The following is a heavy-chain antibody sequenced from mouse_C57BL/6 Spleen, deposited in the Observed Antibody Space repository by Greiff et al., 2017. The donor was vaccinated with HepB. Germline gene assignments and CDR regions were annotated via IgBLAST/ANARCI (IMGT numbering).Heavy chain of an antibody. CDR2: IDPSDSYT. J-gene: IGHJ2*01. CDR1: GYTFTSYW. V-gene: IGHV1-69*01. CDR3: ARGGYLDY. Sequence: QVQLQQPGAELVMPGASVKLSCKASGYTFTSYWMHWVKQRPGQGLEWIGEIDPSDSYTNYNQKFKGKSTLTVDKSSSKAYMQLSSLTSEDSAVYYCARGGYLDYWGQGTTLTVSS.